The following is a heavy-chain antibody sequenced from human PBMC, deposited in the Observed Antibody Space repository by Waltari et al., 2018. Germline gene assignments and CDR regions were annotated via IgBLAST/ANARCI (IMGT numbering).Heavy chain of an antibody. CDR3: ARDLMTTPLAFDI. J-gene: IGHJ3*02. CDR2: ISSSSSTI. CDR1: GFTFSSHS. V-gene: IGHV3-48*04. Sequence: EVQLVESGGGLVQPGGSLRLSCAASGFTFSSHSMNWVRQAPGKGLEGVSYISSSSSTIYYADSVKGRFTISRDNAKNSLYLQMNSLRAEDTAVYYCARDLMTTPLAFDIWGQGTMVTVSS. D-gene: IGHD4-4*01.